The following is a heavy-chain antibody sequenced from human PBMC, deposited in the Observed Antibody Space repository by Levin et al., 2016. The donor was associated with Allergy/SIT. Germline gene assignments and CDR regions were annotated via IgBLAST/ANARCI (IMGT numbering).Heavy chain of an antibody. D-gene: IGHD6-19*01. CDR2: IYPGDSDT. V-gene: IGHV5-51*01. Sequence: GESLKISCKGSGYSFTSYWIGWVRQMPGKGLEWMGIIYPGDSDTRYSPSFQGQVTISADKSISTAYLQWSSLKASDTAMYYCARPRIAVAGYYGMDVWGQGTTVTVSS. J-gene: IGHJ6*02. CDR3: ARPRIAVAGYYGMDV. CDR1: GYSFTSYW.